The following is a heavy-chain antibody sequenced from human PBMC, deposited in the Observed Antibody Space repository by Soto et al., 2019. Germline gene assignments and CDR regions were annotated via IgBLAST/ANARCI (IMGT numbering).Heavy chain of an antibody. CDR1: GYTFTSYG. J-gene: IGHJ3*01. CDR2: ISAYNGNT. Sequence: ASVKVSCKASGYTFTSYGISWVRQAPGQGLEWMGWISAYNGNTNYAQKLQGRVTMTTDTSTSTAYMELRSLRSDDTAVYYCARDSGIASAGTVFGAFDFWGQGTMVTVSS. CDR3: ARDSGIASAGTVFGAFDF. V-gene: IGHV1-18*01. D-gene: IGHD6-13*01.